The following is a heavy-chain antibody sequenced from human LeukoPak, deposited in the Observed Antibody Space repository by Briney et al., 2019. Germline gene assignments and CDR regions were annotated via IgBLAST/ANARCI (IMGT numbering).Heavy chain of an antibody. V-gene: IGHV4-59*01. CDR2: IYYSGSI. J-gene: IGHJ4*02. CDR3: ARGDSSDWQYFFDY. D-gene: IGHD6-19*01. Sequence: SETLSLTCTVSGGSISSYYWSWIRQPPGKGLEWIGNIYYSGSINYNPSLKGRVTISLDTSKNQFSLKLSSVTAADTAVYYCARGDSSDWQYFFDYWGQGTLVTVSS. CDR1: GGSISSYY.